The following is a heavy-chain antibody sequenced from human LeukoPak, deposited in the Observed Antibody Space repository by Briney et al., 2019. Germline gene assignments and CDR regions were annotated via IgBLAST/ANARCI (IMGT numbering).Heavy chain of an antibody. J-gene: IGHJ3*02. CDR1: GYTFTGYY. D-gene: IGHD3-3*01. CDR3: ARGPPYDFWSGSPFDI. CDR2: INPNSGGT. V-gene: IGHV1-2*02. Sequence: GASVKVSCKASGYTFTGYYMHWVRQAPGQGLEWMGWINPNSGGTNYAQKFQGRVTMTRDTSISTAYMELSRLRSEDTAVYYCARGPPYDFWSGSPFDIWGQGTMVTVSS.